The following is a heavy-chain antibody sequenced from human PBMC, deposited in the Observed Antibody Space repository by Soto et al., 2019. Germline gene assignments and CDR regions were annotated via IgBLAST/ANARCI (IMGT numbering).Heavy chain of an antibody. D-gene: IGHD1-26*01. CDR1: GFTFSSYV. CDR3: GRDGPSGSGYVDY. V-gene: IGHV3-30-3*01. CDR2: ISYDESNN. Sequence: QVQLVESGGGVVQPGRSLRLSCAASGFTFSSYVMHWVRQSPGKGLEWVAVISYDESNNYYADSVKGRFTISRDHSKNPLYLQMKSQRTADTVVYSCGRDGPSGSGYVDYWGQGTLVTVAS. J-gene: IGHJ4*02.